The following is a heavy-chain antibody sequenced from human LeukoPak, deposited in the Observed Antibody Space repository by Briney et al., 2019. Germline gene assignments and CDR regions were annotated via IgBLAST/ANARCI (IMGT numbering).Heavy chain of an antibody. CDR3: ARVPLVAPPDY. Sequence: APVTVSCKASGYTFTSHGISWVRQPPAQRLAWMGWINAYNGNTNYAQKRQGRVTMTTDTSTSKAYMELRSVGSDDTAVYSCARVPLVAPPDYWGQGTLVTVSS. J-gene: IGHJ4*02. CDR2: INAYNGNT. CDR1: GYTFTSHG. D-gene: IGHD6-6*01. V-gene: IGHV1-18*01.